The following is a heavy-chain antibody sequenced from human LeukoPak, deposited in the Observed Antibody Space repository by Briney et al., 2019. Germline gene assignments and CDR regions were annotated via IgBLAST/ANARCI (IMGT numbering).Heavy chain of an antibody. CDR1: GFIFSSYA. V-gene: IGHV3-21*01. Sequence: GGSLRLSCAASGFIFSSYAMSWVRQAPGKALEWVSAISGTSVHIYYADSVKGRFTISRDNVKESLYLHMNSLRAEDTAVYYCASGTIVGARGADNWGQGTLVTVSS. J-gene: IGHJ4*02. CDR2: ISGTSVHI. CDR3: ASGTIVGARGADN. D-gene: IGHD1-26*01.